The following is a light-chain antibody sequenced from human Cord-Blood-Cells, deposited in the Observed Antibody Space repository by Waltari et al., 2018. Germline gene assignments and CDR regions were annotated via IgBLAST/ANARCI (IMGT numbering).Light chain of an antibody. CDR2: DAS. CDR3: QQYNSPSLT. CDR1: QSISSW. V-gene: IGKV1-5*01. J-gene: IGKJ4*01. Sequence: DIQMTQSPSTLSASVGDRVTITCRASQSISSWLAWYQQKPWKAPKLLIYDASSLESGVPSRFSGSGSGTEFTLTISSLQPDDFATYYCQQYNSPSLTFGGGTKVEIK.